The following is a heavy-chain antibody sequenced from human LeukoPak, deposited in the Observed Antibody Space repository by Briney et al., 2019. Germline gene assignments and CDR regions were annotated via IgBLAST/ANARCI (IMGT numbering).Heavy chain of an antibody. V-gene: IGHV3-53*01. CDR2: IYSGGST. CDR1: GFTVSSNY. D-gene: IGHD4-11*01. CDR3: ARYGNHDAFDI. J-gene: IGHJ3*02. Sequence: PGGSLRLSCAASGFTVSSNYMGWVRQAPGKGLEWVSVIYSGGSTYYADSVKGRFTISRDNSKNTLYLQMNSLRAEDTAVYYCARYGNHDAFDIWGQGTMVTVSS.